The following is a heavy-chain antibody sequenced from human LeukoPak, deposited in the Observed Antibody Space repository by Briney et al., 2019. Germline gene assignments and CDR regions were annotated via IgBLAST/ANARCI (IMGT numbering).Heavy chain of an antibody. CDR2: ISYDGSNK. CDR3: AKGGCSGGSCYLPYYFDY. J-gene: IGHJ4*02. V-gene: IGHV3-30*18. D-gene: IGHD2-15*01. Sequence: PRGSLRLSSAASGFTFSSYGMHWVRQAPGKGLEWVAVISYDGSNKYYADSVKGRFTISRDNSKNTLYLQMNSLRAEDTAVYYRAKGGCSGGSCYLPYYFDYWGQGTLVTVSS. CDR1: GFTFSSYG.